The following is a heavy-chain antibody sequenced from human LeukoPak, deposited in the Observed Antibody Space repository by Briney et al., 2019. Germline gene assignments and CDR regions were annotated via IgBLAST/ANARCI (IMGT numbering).Heavy chain of an antibody. D-gene: IGHD3-16*01. CDR3: ARGLFWLGDLSRNYYFDF. CDR2: INHSGTT. J-gene: IGHJ4*02. CDR1: GESFSGYY. Sequence: SETLSLTCAVDGESFSGYYWSWIRQPPGKGLEWIGEINHSGTTNYNPSLKSRVTISVDTSKSQFSLKLSSVTAADTAVYYCARGLFWLGDLSRNYYFDFWGQGTLVTVSS. V-gene: IGHV4-34*01.